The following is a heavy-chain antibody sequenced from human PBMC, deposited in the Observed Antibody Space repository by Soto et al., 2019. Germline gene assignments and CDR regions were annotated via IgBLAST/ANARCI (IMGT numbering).Heavy chain of an antibody. CDR2: INPNSGGT. J-gene: IGHJ6*02. CDR3: ARGLKPPDYDFWSGSYGMAV. D-gene: IGHD3-3*01. Sequence: ASVKVSCKASGYTFTGYYMHWVRQAPGQGLEWMGWINPNSGGTNYAQKFQGWVTMTRDTSISTAYMELSRLRSDDTAVYYCARGLKPPDYDFWSGSYGMAVWGQGTTVTVSS. V-gene: IGHV1-2*04. CDR1: GYTFTGYY.